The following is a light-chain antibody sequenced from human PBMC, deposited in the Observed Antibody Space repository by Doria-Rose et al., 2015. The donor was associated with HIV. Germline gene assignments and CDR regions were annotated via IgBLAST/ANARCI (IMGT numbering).Light chain of an antibody. J-gene: IGKJ4*01. Sequence: SLSASVGDRVTITCRASQSISSYLNWYQRKPGKAPNLLIYAASSLQSGVPSRFSGSGSGTDSTLTISSLQPEDFVTYYCQQSYSTPLTFGGGTKVEIK. CDR1: QSISSY. CDR3: QQSYSTPLT. V-gene: IGKV1-39*01. CDR2: AAS.